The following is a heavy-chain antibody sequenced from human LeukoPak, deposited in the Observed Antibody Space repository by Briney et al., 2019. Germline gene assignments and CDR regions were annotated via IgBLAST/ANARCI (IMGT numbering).Heavy chain of an antibody. CDR2: MNPNSGNT. Sequence: GASVKVSRKASGYTFTSYDINWVRQATGQGLEWMGWMNPNSGNTGYAQKFQGRVTMTRNTSISTAYMELSSLRSEDTAMYYCARDLSPGTVTIFNYWGQGSLVTVSS. CDR1: GYTFTSYD. V-gene: IGHV1-8*01. CDR3: ARDLSPGTVTIFNY. J-gene: IGHJ4*02. D-gene: IGHD4-17*01.